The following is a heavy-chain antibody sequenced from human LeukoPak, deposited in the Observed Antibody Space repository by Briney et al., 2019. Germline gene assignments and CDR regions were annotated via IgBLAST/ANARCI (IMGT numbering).Heavy chain of an antibody. CDR2: IRGGGTTT. D-gene: IGHD2-2*01. V-gene: IGHV3-23*01. CDR3: AREGSTGCLHYFDY. J-gene: IGHJ4*02. Sequence: PGGSLRLSCAASGFTLRSYTMNWVRQAPGKGMEWVSTIRGGGTTTYYADSVKGRFTISRDNSKTTLYLQMNILRAEDTAVSYCAREGSTGCLHYFDYWGQGTLLTVSS. CDR1: GFTLRSYT.